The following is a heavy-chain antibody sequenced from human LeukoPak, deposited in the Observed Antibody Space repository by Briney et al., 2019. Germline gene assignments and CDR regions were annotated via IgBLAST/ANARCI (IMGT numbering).Heavy chain of an antibody. CDR3: ASTTPYYYYGMDV. D-gene: IGHD2-15*01. J-gene: IGHJ6*02. CDR1: GGSINSSTYY. CDR2: IYYSGST. Sequence: KTSETLSLTCTVSGGSINSSTYYWGWIRQPPGKGLEWIGSIYYSGSTYYNPSLKSRVTISVDTAKNQFSLKLNSVTAADTAVYYCASTTPYYYYGMDVWGQGTTVTVSS. V-gene: IGHV4-39*01.